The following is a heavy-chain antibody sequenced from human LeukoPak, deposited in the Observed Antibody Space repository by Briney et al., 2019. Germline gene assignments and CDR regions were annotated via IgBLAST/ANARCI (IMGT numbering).Heavy chain of an antibody. CDR1: GDSIKNYY. J-gene: IGHJ4*02. V-gene: IGHV4-59*01. CDR3: ARGNYGSGSYYVVDFDY. CDR2: IYHSGNT. Sequence: PSETLSPTCTVSGDSIKNYYWSWIRQSPGKGLEWIGYIYHSGNTNYNPSLKSRLTMSIDTSKNQFSLNLNSVTAADTAVYYCARGNYGSGSYYVVDFDYWGQGTLVTVSS. D-gene: IGHD3-10*01.